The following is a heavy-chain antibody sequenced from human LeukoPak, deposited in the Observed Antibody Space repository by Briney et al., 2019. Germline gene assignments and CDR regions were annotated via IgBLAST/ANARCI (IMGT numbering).Heavy chain of an antibody. V-gene: IGHV3-21*01. CDR3: ERDFRYSGSYHHWFDP. J-gene: IGHJ5*02. CDR2: ISSSGTYI. CDR1: GFTFSAYS. D-gene: IGHD1-26*01. Sequence: PGGSLRLSCAASGFTFSAYSINWVRQAPGRGLEWVSSISSSGTYIYYADSVKGRFTLSRDNAKNSLSPQMNSLRAEDTAVYYCERDFRYSGSYHHWFDPWGQGTLVTVSS.